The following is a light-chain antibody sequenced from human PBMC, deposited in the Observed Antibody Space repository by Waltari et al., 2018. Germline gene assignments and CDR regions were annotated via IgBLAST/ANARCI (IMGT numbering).Light chain of an antibody. Sequence: IVMPQSPLSLPVTPGEPASISCRSSQSLLHSNGYNSLDWYLQKPGQSPQVLIYWTSNRASGGPDRFRGSGAGTDFTLKISRVEAEDVGVYYCMQARQTPRTFGQGTRLEIK. CDR1: QSLLHSNGYNS. CDR3: MQARQTPRT. J-gene: IGKJ2*01. V-gene: IGKV2-28*01. CDR2: WTS.